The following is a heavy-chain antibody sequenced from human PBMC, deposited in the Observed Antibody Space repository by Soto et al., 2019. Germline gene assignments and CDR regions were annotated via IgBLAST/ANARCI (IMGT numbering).Heavy chain of an antibody. Sequence: QVQLQDSGPGLVKPSQTLSLTCTVSGGSISSSYSYCSCIRHPPGKGLEAIGYILYRGTNYYNPSLKSGIAMSVDASKNQFSLKLSSVTAADTAVDYSARGAGYGLGIDYWGQGTLVTVSS. CDR2: ILYRGTN. D-gene: IGHD5-12*01. CDR3: ARGAGYGLGIDY. J-gene: IGHJ4*02. CDR1: GGSISSSYSY. V-gene: IGHV4-30-4*01.